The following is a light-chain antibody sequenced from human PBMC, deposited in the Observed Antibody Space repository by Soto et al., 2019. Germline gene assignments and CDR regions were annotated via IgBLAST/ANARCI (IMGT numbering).Light chain of an antibody. CDR2: EVS. CDR3: SSFISSSTIV. Sequence: QSALTQPASVSGAPGQSITISCTGTSSDVGDYKYVSWYQKHPGKAPKALIYEVSNRPTDVSLRFSGSKSGTTAFLTISGLQAEDDADYYCSSFISSSTIVFGSGTKLTVL. J-gene: IGLJ1*01. CDR1: SSDVGDYKY. V-gene: IGLV2-14*01.